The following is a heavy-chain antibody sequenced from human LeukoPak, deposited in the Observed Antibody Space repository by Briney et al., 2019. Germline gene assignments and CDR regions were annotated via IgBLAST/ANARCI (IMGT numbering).Heavy chain of an antibody. CDR2: INSGSSTI. Sequence: GGSLRLSCAASGFTVSSNYMSWVRQAPGKGLEWVSYINSGSSTIYYADSVKGRFTISRDNAKNSLYLQMNSLRVEDTAVYYCARVPSYFDYWGQGTLVTVSS. J-gene: IGHJ4*02. CDR1: GFTVSSNY. V-gene: IGHV3-48*04. CDR3: ARVPSYFDY.